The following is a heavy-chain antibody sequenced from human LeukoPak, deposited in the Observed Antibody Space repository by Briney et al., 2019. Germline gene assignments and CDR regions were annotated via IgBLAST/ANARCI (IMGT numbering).Heavy chain of an antibody. CDR2: ISSYNGDT. Sequence: ASVKVSCKASGYSFTDYYIHWVRQAPGQGLEWMGWISSYNGDTNYAQQFQGRVTMSADTSTSTAYMELRSLRFDDTAIYYCAKDWHILTGRNCFDPWGQGTLVTVSS. CDR3: AKDWHILTGRNCFDP. V-gene: IGHV1-18*04. J-gene: IGHJ5*02. D-gene: IGHD3-9*01. CDR1: GYSFTDYY.